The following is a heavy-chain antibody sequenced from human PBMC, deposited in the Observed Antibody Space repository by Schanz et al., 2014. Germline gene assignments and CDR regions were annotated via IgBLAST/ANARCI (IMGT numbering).Heavy chain of an antibody. CDR3: SFPGAIGVHDVLDV. J-gene: IGHJ3*01. V-gene: IGHV4-39*01. Sequence: QLELQESGPGLVKPSETLSLTCTVSGGSITRKTYYWGWIRQPPGKGLEWIGNMYYSGRTYYNPALKSRATISVYTSKNQFSLTLISVTDADTAVDFCSFPGAIGVHDVLDVWGQGTMVTVSS. CDR2: MYYSGRT. D-gene: IGHD2-2*02. CDR1: GGSITRKTYY.